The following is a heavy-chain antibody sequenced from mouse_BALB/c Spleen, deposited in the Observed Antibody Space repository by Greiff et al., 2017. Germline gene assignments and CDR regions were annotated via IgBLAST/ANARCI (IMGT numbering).Heavy chain of an antibody. CDR3: ARVPSCDY. CDR2: INSNGGST. V-gene: IGHV5-6-3*01. CDR1: GFTFSSYG. Sequence: EVHLVESGGGLVQPGGSLKLSCAASGFTFSSYGMSWVRQTPDKRLELVATINSNGGSTYYPDSVKGRFTISRDNAKNTLYLQMSSLKSEDTAMYYCARVPSCDYWGQGTTLTVSS. J-gene: IGHJ2*01.